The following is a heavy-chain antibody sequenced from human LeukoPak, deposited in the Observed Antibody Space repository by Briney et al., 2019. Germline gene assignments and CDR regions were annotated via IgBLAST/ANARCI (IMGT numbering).Heavy chain of an antibody. CDR2: IYYSGST. Sequence: SETLSLTCTVSGGSISSYYWSWIRQPPGKGLEWIGYIYYSGSTNYNPSLKSRVTILVDTSKNQFSLKLSSVTAADTAVYYCARDERFGELLAYWGQGTLVTVSS. V-gene: IGHV4-59*01. D-gene: IGHD3-10*01. J-gene: IGHJ4*02. CDR3: ARDERFGELLAY. CDR1: GGSISSYY.